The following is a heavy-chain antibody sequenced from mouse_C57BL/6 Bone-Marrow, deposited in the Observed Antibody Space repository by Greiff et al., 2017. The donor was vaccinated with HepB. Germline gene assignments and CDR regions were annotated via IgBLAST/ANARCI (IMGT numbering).Heavy chain of an antibody. CDR3: ARHYNGSSHYYAMDY. J-gene: IGHJ4*01. D-gene: IGHD1-1*01. V-gene: IGHV5-6*01. CDR2: ISSGGSYT. Sequence: EVKLVESGGDLVKPGGSLKLSCAASGFTFSSYGMSWVRQTPEKRLEWVATISSGGSYTYYPDNVKGRFTISRDNAKNTQYLQMSNMKSEDTAMYYCARHYNGSSHYYAMDYWGQGTSVTVSS. CDR1: GFTFSSYG.